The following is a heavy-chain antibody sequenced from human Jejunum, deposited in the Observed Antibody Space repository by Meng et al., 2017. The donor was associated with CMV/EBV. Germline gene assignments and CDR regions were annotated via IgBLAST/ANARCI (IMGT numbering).Heavy chain of an antibody. J-gene: IGHJ6*02. D-gene: IGHD2-15*01. V-gene: IGHV4-61*01. CDR2: KKYSGKT. CDR1: SAKYE. CDR3: ARESMVAVSRYFFYVMDV. Sequence: SAKYERRWDRQRTGKGVEWIGYKKYSGKTKYNKTNESRVTITGDTTKNQFSLKMSSVTAADTAFYFCARESMVAVSRYFFYVMDVWGQGTTVTVSS.